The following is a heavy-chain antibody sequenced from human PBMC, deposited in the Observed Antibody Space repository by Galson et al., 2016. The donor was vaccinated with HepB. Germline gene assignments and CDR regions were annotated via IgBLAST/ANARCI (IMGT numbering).Heavy chain of an antibody. J-gene: IGHJ6*02. CDR2: IDWEDEK. V-gene: IGHV2-70*04. CDR1: GFVLNINATG. CDR3: AREYSRGGSALDV. Sequence: PALVKPTQTLTLTCTFSGFVLNINATGVSWIRQPPGKALEWLARIDWEDEKFYTPSLKTRLSISKDTSKNQVVLTMTNMDPVDTATYYCAREYSRGGSALDVWGRGTTVTVSS. D-gene: IGHD3-10*01.